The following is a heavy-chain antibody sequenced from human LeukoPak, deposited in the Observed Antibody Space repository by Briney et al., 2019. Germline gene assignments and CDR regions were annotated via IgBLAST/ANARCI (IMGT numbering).Heavy chain of an antibody. CDR3: ARGGRGDYRNEYYFDY. D-gene: IGHD4-11*01. V-gene: IGHV4-34*01. CDR1: GGSFSRYY. Sequence: SEPLTLTCGVCGGSFSRYYWSWLRQPPGKGVEWSGEINHSGSTNYNPSLKSRVTISVDTSKNQFSLKLSSVTAADTAVYYCARGGRGDYRNEYYFDYWGQGTLVTVSS. CDR2: INHSGST. J-gene: IGHJ4*02.